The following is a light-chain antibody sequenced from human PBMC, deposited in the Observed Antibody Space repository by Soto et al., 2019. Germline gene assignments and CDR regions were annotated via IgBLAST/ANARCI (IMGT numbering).Light chain of an antibody. CDR2: EAS. J-gene: IGKJ1*01. V-gene: IGKV3D-15*01. CDR1: QSVGNN. Sequence: EIVLTQSPATLSLSPGERATLSCRASQSVGNNLAWYQQKRGQAPGLLIYEASTRATGIPARFSGSGSGTDFTLTISSLQSEDFAVYYCQQYDNWPPWTFGQGTKVDIK. CDR3: QQYDNWPPWT.